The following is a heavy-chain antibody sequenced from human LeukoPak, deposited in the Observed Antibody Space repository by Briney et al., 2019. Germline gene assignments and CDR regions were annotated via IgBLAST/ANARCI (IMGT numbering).Heavy chain of an antibody. CDR2: IIPILGIA. Sequence: SVKVSCKASGYTFTGYYMHWARQAPGQGLEWMGRIIPILGIANYAQKFQGRVTITADKSTSTAYMELSSLRSEDTAVYYCARAYCSGGSCDTTYNWFDPWGQGTLVTVSS. CDR1: GYTFTGYY. D-gene: IGHD2-15*01. CDR3: ARAYCSGGSCDTTYNWFDP. J-gene: IGHJ5*02. V-gene: IGHV1-69*04.